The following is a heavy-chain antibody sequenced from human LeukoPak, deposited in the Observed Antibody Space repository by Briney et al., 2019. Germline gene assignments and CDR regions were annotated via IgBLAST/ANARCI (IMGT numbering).Heavy chain of an antibody. CDR2: IYSGGST. V-gene: IGHV3-66*02. D-gene: IGHD2-2*01. CDR1: GFIDSSNY. Sequence: GGSLRVSCAASGFIDSSNYMRWLRQAPGKGLEGVSVIYSGGSTYYADSVKGRFTISRDNSKNTLYLQMNSLRAEDTAVYYCARPQPRPLGAFDIWGQGTMVTVSS. CDR3: ARPQPRPLGAFDI. J-gene: IGHJ3*02.